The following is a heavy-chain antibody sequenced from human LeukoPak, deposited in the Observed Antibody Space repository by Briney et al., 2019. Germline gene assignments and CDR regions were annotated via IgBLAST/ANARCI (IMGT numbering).Heavy chain of an antibody. J-gene: IGHJ4*02. D-gene: IGHD2/OR15-2a*01. CDR1: GFSLSTNEVG. V-gene: IGHV2-5*01. Sequence: SGPTLVRPTQTLTLTCTFSGFSLSTNEVGVGWIRQPPGEALEWLALIYWNDDKRYSPSLKSRLTITKDTSKNQVVLTMTNMDAVDTATYYCAHRRLAPHVNNVFFDYWGQGTLVTVSS. CDR2: IYWNDDK. CDR3: AHRRLAPHVNNVFFDY.